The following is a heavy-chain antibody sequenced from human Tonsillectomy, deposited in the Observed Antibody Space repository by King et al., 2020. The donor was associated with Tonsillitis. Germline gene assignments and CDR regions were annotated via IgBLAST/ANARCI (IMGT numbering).Heavy chain of an antibody. D-gene: IGHD4-17*01. V-gene: IGHV3-74*01. CDR3: ARETSGDYALDY. J-gene: IGHJ4*02. CDR1: GFTFSIHW. Sequence: VQLVESGGGLVQPGGSLRLSCAASGFTFSIHWMHWVRQAPGKGLVWVSRINSDGSSTSYADPVKGRFTISSDNAKNTLDLKMNSLRDEDTALYYCARETSGDYALDYWGQGTLATVSS. CDR2: INSDGSST.